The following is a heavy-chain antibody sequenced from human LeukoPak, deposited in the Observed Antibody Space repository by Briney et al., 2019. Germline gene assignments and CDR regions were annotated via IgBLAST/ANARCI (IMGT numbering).Heavy chain of an antibody. J-gene: IGHJ4*02. D-gene: IGHD3-10*01. V-gene: IGHV1-18*01. CDR3: ARRGLDY. Sequence: KFQGRVTMTTDTSTNTAYMELRSLRSDDTAVYYCARRGLDYWGQGTLVTVSS.